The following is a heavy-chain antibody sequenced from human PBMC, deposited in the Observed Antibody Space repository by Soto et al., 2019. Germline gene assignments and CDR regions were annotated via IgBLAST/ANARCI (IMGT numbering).Heavy chain of an antibody. D-gene: IGHD6-19*01. J-gene: IGHJ4*02. V-gene: IGHV4-59*08. Sequence: PSETLSLTCTVSGGSISSYYWSWIRQPPGKKLEWIGCIYYSGNTNYNPSLESRVTISVEKSKNQFSLRLSSVTAADTAVYYCVRHAAGWYVDHWGQGTLVTVSS. CDR3: VRHAAGWYVDH. CDR1: GGSISSYY. CDR2: IYYSGNT.